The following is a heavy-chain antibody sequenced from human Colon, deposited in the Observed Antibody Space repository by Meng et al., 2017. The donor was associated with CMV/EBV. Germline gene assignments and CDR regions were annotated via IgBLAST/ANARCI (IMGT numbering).Heavy chain of an antibody. CDR3: VGRLRPDV. CDR1: GFSVTSSH. CDR2: IDGSGNS. Sequence: GESLKISCAASGFSVTSSHLRWVRQAPGKGLEWVSFIDGSGNSDYANSVRGRFTMSRDKSKNILYLQMTSLRADDSAVYYYVGRLRPDVWGQGTTVTVSS. J-gene: IGHJ6*02. D-gene: IGHD2-21*01. V-gene: IGHV3-53*01.